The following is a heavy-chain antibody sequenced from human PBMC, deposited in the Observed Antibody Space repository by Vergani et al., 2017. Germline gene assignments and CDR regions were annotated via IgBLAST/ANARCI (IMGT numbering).Heavy chain of an antibody. J-gene: IGHJ6*03. V-gene: IGHV1-69*01. D-gene: IGHD3-22*01. Sequence: QVQLVQSGAEVKKPGSSVKVSCKASGGTFSSYAISWVRQAPGQGLEWMGGIIPIFGTANYAKKFQGRVTITADESTSTAYMELSSLRSEDTAVYYCARAPWYYDSSPSPYYYYMDVWGKGTTVTVSS. CDR1: GGTFSSYA. CDR3: ARAPWYYDSSPSPYYYYMDV. CDR2: IIPIFGTA.